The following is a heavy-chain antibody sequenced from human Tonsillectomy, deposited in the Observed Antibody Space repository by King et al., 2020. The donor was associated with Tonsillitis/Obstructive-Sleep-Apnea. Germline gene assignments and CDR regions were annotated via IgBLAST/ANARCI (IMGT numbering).Heavy chain of an antibody. CDR1: GYTFTSYY. V-gene: IGHV1-46*01. J-gene: IGHJ5*02. CDR2: INPSGGST. Sequence: VQLVESGAEVKKPGASVKVSCKASGYTFTSYYMHWVRQAPGQGLEWMGIINPSGGSTSYAQKCQGRVTMTRDTSTSTVYMELSSLRSEDTAVYYCARDSPFGGDGYSPWGQGTLVTVSS. D-gene: IGHD5-24*01. CDR3: ARDSPFGGDGYSP.